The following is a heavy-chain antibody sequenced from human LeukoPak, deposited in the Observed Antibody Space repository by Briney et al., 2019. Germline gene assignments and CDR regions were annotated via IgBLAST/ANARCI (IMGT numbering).Heavy chain of an antibody. Sequence: GGSLRLSCAASGSTVSSNYMSWVRQAPGKGLEWVSVIYSGGSTYYADSVKGRFTISRDNSKNTLYLQMNSLRAEDTAVYYCARMGYCSGGSCYPLDAFDIWGQGTMVTVSS. D-gene: IGHD2-15*01. CDR3: ARMGYCSGGSCYPLDAFDI. V-gene: IGHV3-53*01. CDR1: GSTVSSNY. J-gene: IGHJ3*02. CDR2: IYSGGST.